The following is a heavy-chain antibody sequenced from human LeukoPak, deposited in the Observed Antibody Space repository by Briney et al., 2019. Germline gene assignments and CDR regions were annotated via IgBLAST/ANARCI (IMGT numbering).Heavy chain of an antibody. V-gene: IGHV3-33*01. CDR2: IWYDGSNK. J-gene: IGHJ6*02. CDR1: RFTFSSYG. D-gene: IGHD3-10*01. Sequence: PGRSLRLSCAASRFTFSSYGMHWVRQAPGKGLEWVAVIWYDGSNKYYADSVKGRFTISRDNSKNTLYLQMNSLRAEDTAVYYCARETYPTPYGSGTYYYYGMDVWGQGTTVTVSS. CDR3: ARETYPTPYGSGTYYYYGMDV.